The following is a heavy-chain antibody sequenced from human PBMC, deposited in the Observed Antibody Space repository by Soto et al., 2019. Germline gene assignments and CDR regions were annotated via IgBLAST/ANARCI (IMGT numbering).Heavy chain of an antibody. V-gene: IGHV3-30*03. J-gene: IGHJ4*02. Sequence: GGSPRLSFSASRFTFSRYGMHWVRQAPGKGLEWVAVISYDGSNKYYADSVKGRFTISRDNSKNTLYLQMNSLRADDTAVYYCTRGMKTSGWQYWGQGTPVTVSS. D-gene: IGHD6-19*01. CDR2: ISYDGSNK. CDR1: RFTFSRYG. CDR3: TRGMKTSGWQY.